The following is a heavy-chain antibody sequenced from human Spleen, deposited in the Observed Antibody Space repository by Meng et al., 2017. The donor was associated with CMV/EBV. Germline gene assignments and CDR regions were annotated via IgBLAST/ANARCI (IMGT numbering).Heavy chain of an antibody. V-gene: IGHV1-18*01. CDR2: ISGYNGDT. D-gene: IGHD1-26*01. CDR1: GYTFTSYG. Sequence: ASVKVSCKASGYTFTSYGISWVRQAPGQGLEWMGWISGYNGDTRYAQKLQGRVTMTTDTSTSTAYMELRSLRSVDTALYYCAREMPSYGGSYYDDYWGQGTLVTVSS. CDR3: AREMPSYGGSYYDDY. J-gene: IGHJ4*02.